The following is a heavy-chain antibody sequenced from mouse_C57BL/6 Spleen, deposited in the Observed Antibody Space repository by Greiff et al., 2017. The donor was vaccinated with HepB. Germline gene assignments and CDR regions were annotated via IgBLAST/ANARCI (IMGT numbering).Heavy chain of an antibody. CDR3: ARGDDYDDYFDY. CDR1: GFTFSDYY. Sequence: EVKLMESEGGLVQPGSSMKLSCTASGFTFSDYYMAWVRQVPEKGLEWVANINYDGSSTYYLDSLKSRFIISRDNAKNILYLQMSSLKSEDTATYYCARGDDYDDYFDYWGQGTTLTVSS. J-gene: IGHJ2*01. V-gene: IGHV5-16*01. CDR2: INYDGSST. D-gene: IGHD2-4*01.